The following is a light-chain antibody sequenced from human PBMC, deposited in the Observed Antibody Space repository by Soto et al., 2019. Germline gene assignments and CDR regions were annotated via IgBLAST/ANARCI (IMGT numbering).Light chain of an antibody. Sequence: QSALTQPASVSGSAGQSITISCSGTMRDVGAYNLVSWYQQHPGTAPKLLIFEVRNRPSGVSSRFSGSRSANSASLTISGLQAEDEADYYCSSFTTSSTYVFGTGTKLTVL. J-gene: IGLJ1*01. CDR3: SSFTTSSTYV. CDR1: MRDVGAYNL. CDR2: EVR. V-gene: IGLV2-14*01.